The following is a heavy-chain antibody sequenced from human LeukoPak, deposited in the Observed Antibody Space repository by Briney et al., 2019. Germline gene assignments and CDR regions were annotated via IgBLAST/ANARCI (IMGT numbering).Heavy chain of an antibody. CDR2: IYYSGST. CDR3: ARARQYYDFWSGYQKPTNWFDP. CDR1: GGSISSGGYY. V-gene: IGHV4-31*03. Sequence: SETLSLTCTVSGGSISSGGYYWSWIRQHPGKGLEWIGYIYYSGSTYYNPSLKSRVTISVDRSKNQFSLKLSSVTAADTAVYYCARARQYYDFWSGYQKPTNWFDPWGQGTLVTVSS. J-gene: IGHJ5*02. D-gene: IGHD3-3*01.